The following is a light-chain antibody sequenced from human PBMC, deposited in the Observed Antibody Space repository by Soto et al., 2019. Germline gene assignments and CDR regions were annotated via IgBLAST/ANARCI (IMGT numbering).Light chain of an antibody. J-gene: IGKJ4*01. CDR3: QQYGSSPRT. V-gene: IGKV3-20*01. CDR1: QSVGSY. CDR2: DES. Sequence: EIVLTQSPAILSLSPGDRAILSCRASQSVGSYLAWYQQRPGQAPRLLIYDESTRATGIPARFSGSGSGTDFTLTISRLEPEDFAVYYCQQYGSSPRTFGGGTKVDI.